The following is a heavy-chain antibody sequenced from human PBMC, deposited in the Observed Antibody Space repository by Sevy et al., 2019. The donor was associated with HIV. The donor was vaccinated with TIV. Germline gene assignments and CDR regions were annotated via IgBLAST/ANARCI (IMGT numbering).Heavy chain of an antibody. Sequence: GGSLRLSCAASGFTFSSYAMNWVRQAPGKGLEWVSSINAISSNIYYADSVKGRFTISRDNAENSLYLQMNSLRAEDTAVYYCARDPNDLAGGMDVWGQGTTVTVSS. CDR1: GFTFSSYA. J-gene: IGHJ6*02. V-gene: IGHV3-21*01. CDR3: ARDPNDLAGGMDV. D-gene: IGHD3-3*01. CDR2: INAISSNI.